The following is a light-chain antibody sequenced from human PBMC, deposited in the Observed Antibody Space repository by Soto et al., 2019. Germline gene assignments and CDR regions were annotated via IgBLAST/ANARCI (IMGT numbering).Light chain of an antibody. CDR2: DAS. CDR3: QQYGNSPIT. J-gene: IGKJ5*01. CDR1: PSVSSSC. Sequence: DIVLTQSPATLSLSPGERVTLSCGASPSVSSSCLAWYQQKPGQAPRLLMYDASRRAFGIPDRFSGSGSGTDFTLTISRLEPEDFAVYYCQQYGNSPITFGQGTRLEIK. V-gene: IGKV3D-20*01.